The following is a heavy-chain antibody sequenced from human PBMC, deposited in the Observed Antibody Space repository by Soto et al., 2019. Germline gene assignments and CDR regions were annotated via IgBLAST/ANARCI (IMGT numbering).Heavy chain of an antibody. Sequence: SQTLSLTCAISGDSVSSNSAASNWIRQSPSRGLEWLGRTYYRSKWYNDYAVSVKSRITINPDTSKNQFSLQLNSVTPEDTAVYYCARDTSSSQGYYYYGMDVWGQGTTVTVSS. CDR1: GDSVSSNSAA. CDR3: ARDTSSSQGYYYYGMDV. V-gene: IGHV6-1*01. J-gene: IGHJ6*02. D-gene: IGHD6-6*01. CDR2: TYYRSKWYN.